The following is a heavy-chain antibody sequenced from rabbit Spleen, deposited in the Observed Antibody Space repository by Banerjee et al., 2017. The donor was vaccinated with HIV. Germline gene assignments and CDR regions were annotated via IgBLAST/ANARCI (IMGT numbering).Heavy chain of an antibody. D-gene: IGHD6-1*01. CDR3: AKSGDYGGYGYATDL. CDR2: IDTNDGDT. J-gene: IGHJ4*01. V-gene: IGHV1S45*01. Sequence: EESGGGLVKPGGTLTLTCTVSGFSFSSNWICWVRQAPGKGLEWIACIDTNDGDTVYANWPKGRFPISKTSSSTVTLLMTSVTAADTATYFCAKSGDYGGYGYATDLWGPGTLVTVS. CDR1: GFSFSSNW.